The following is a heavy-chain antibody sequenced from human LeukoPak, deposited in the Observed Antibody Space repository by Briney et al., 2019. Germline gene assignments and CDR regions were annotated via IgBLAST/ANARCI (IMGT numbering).Heavy chain of an antibody. CDR2: IYTSGST. CDR1: GGSISSGSYY. D-gene: IGHD6-13*01. V-gene: IGHV4-61*02. CDR3: ATGYSSSWYPYGMDV. Sequence: PFQTLSLTCTVSGGSISSGSYYWSWIRQPAGKGLEWIGRIYTSGSTNYNPSLKSRVTISVDTSKNQFSLKLSSVTAADTAVYYCATGYSSSWYPYGMDVWGQGTTVAVSS. J-gene: IGHJ6*02.